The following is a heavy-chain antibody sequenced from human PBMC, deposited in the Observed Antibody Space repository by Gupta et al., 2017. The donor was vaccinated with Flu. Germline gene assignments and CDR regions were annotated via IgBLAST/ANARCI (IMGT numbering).Heavy chain of an antibody. CDR3: ARRNPVVVVAATVTDYGMDV. V-gene: IGHV1-69*06. J-gene: IGHJ6*02. Sequence: QVQLVQSGAEVKKPGSSVKVSCKASGGTFSSYAISWVRQAPGQGLEWMGGIIPIFGTANYAQKFQGRVTITADKSTSTAYMELSSLRSEDTAVYYCARRNPVVVVAATVTDYGMDVWGQGTTVTVSS. CDR2: IIPIFGTA. CDR1: GGTFSSYA. D-gene: IGHD2-15*01.